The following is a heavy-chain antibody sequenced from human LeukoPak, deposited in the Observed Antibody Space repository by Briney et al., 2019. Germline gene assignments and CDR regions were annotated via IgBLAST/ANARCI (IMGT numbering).Heavy chain of an antibody. D-gene: IGHD3-9*01. V-gene: IGHV3-23*01. CDR3: LKARKGDTIYPKEVNFDY. CDR2: ITGGGGST. CDR1: GFSFSSYA. J-gene: IGHJ4*02. Sequence: GGSLRLSCAASGFSFSSYAMSWVRQAPGKGLEWVSTITGGGGSTYYADSVKGRFTISRDNSKDTFYLQMNSLRVEDTAVYYFLKARKGDTIYPKEVNFDYGGQEPLVTVP.